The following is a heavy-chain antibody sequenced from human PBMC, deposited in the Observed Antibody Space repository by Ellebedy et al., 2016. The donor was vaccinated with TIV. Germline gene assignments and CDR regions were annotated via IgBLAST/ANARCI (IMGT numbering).Heavy chain of an antibody. J-gene: IGHJ4*02. Sequence: GGSLRLSXVGSGFTFNTYAIHWVRQAPGKGLEWVALISYDSKNISYVDSVKGRFTISRDNSKRTVYLQMNSLKTEDSAVYFCTSPLGGLVTKSAYFDYWGPGTEVTVS. CDR1: GFTFNTYA. CDR2: ISYDSKNI. CDR3: TSPLGGLVTKSAYFDY. D-gene: IGHD3/OR15-3a*01. V-gene: IGHV3-30*03.